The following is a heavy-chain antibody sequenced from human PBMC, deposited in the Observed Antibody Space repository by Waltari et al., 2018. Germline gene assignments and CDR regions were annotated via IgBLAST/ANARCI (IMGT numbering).Heavy chain of an antibody. Sequence: QVQLQQWGAGLLQSSETLSLTCAVYGGSFSGYYWGWVRQPPGKGLGWIGESNHAGYTNHNPSLRSLVTMSADTSKSQFSLKLNSVTAADTSVYYCVRLEDCTGPGGHCYSGDPFALDVWGQGTTVTVSS. CDR1: GGSFSGYY. D-gene: IGHD2-15*01. V-gene: IGHV4-34*02. J-gene: IGHJ6*02. CDR2: SNHAGYT. CDR3: VRLEDCTGPGGHCYSGDPFALDV.